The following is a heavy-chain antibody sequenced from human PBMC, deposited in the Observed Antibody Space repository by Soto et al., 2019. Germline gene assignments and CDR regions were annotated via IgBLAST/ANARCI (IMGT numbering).Heavy chain of an antibody. V-gene: IGHV4-39*01. J-gene: IGHJ5*02. Sequence: SETLSLTCTVSGVSISSSRYYWGWIRQPPGKGLEWIGSIHNSGSTYYNPSLKSRVTISVDTSKNQSSLKLSSVTAADTAVYYCARGFIAEAGINWFDPWGQGTLVTVSS. D-gene: IGHD6-13*01. CDR2: IHNSGST. CDR1: GVSISSSRYY. CDR3: ARGFIAEAGINWFDP.